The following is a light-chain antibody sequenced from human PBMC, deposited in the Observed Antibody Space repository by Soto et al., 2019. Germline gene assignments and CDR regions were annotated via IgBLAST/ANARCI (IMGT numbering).Light chain of an antibody. J-gene: IGKJ4*01. CDR2: GAS. CDR1: QSVSSNY. V-gene: IGKV3-20*01. CDR3: QQYGSPPAT. Sequence: EIVLTQSPGTLSLSPGERATLSCRASQSVSSNYLAWYQQKPRQAPRLLIYGASTRATGIPDRFSGSGSGTGFTLTISRLEAEDFAVYYCQQYGSPPATFGGGNKVEIK.